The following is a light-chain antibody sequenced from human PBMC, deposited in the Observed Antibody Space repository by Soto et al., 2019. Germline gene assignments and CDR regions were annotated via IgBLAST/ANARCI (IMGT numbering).Light chain of an antibody. Sequence: SQSPSTLSASVGDRVTIACRASQSISTWLAWYQQKPGKGPTLLIYKASRLESGVPSRFSGSGSGTEFALTISSLQPADFATYYCQQYNTYSWTFGQGTKVDIK. CDR2: KAS. J-gene: IGKJ1*01. CDR1: QSISTW. V-gene: IGKV1-5*03. CDR3: QQYNTYSWT.